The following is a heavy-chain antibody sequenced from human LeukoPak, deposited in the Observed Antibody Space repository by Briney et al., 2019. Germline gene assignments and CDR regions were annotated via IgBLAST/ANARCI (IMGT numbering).Heavy chain of an antibody. V-gene: IGHV1-69*06. CDR1: GGTFSSYA. CDR2: IIPIFGTA. CDR3: ASRAEDIVVVPAASYSYYYGMDV. J-gene: IGHJ6*04. Sequence: SVRVSCKASGGTFSSYAISWVRQAPGQGLEWMGGIIPIFGTANYVQKFQGRVTITGDKSTSTAYMELSSLISEDTAVYYCASRAEDIVVVPAASYSYYYGMDVWGKGTTVTVSS. D-gene: IGHD2-2*01.